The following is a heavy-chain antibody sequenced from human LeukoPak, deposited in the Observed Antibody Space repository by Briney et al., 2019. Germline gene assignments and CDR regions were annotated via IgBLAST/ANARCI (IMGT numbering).Heavy chain of an antibody. CDR2: LTGSGGST. CDR3: AKDLVESYLDALVY. J-gene: IGHJ4*02. Sequence: SGGSLRFSCAASGFTFSSYAMSWVRQAPGRGLEWVSGLTGSGGSTYYADSVKGRFTISRDNSKNTLYLQMNSLRAEDTAVYYCAKDLVESYLDALVYWGQGTLVTVSS. CDR1: GFTFSSYA. D-gene: IGHD3-10*01. V-gene: IGHV3-23*01.